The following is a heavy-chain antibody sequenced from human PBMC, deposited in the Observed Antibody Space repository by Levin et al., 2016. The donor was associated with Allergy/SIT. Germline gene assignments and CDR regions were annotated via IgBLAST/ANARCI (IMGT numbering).Heavy chain of an antibody. CDR2: IDPSDSNT. J-gene: IGHJ5*02. CDR1: GYSFTTYW. CDR3: ARHPSVAGLGGWFDP. D-gene: IGHD6-19*01. Sequence: GESLKISCKSSGYSFTTYWISWVRQMPGKGLEWMGTIDPSDSNTNYRPSFQGHVTISVDKSINTAYLQWSSLKASDTAMYYCARHPSVAGLGGWFDPWGQGTLVTVSS. V-gene: IGHV5-10-1*01.